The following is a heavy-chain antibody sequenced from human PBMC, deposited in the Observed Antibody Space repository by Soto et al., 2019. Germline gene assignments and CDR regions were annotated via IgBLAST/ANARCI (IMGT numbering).Heavy chain of an antibody. CDR3: AKDMKWGGMTTIHYFDS. D-gene: IGHD4-17*01. CDR1: GFTADDYA. J-gene: IGHJ4*02. Sequence: EVQLVESGGGLVQPGRSLRLSCVASGFTADDYAMHWVRQAPGKGLEWVSGISSNSDTIDYADSVKGRFTISRDNAKNSLFLQVNSLRTEDTALYYCAKDMKWGGMTTIHYFDSWGQGTLVTVSS. CDR2: ISSNSDTI. V-gene: IGHV3-9*02.